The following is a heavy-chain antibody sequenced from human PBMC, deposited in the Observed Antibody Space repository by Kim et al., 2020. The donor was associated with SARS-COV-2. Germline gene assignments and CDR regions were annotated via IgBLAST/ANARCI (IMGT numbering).Heavy chain of an antibody. V-gene: IGHV4-59*01. CDR3: AREQFSSSWFNGWFDP. Sequence: PPLKDRVNISVDTSKNQFSLKLSSVTAADTAVYYCAREQFSSSWFNGWFDPWGQGTLVTVSS. D-gene: IGHD6-13*01. J-gene: IGHJ5*02.